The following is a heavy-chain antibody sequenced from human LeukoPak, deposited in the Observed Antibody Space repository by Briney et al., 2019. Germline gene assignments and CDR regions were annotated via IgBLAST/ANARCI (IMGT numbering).Heavy chain of an antibody. D-gene: IGHD3-10*01. Sequence: QTGGSLRLPCAASGFTFSSYWMSWVRQAPGKGLEWVANIKQGGSEKYYVDSVKGRFTISRDNAKNSLYLQVNSLRAEDTAVYYCARLSWFGDVDAFDIWGQGTMVTVSS. V-gene: IGHV3-7*01. CDR2: IKQGGSEK. CDR1: GFTFSSYW. J-gene: IGHJ3*02. CDR3: ARLSWFGDVDAFDI.